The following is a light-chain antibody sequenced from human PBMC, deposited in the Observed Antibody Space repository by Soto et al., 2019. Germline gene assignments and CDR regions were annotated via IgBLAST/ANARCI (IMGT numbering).Light chain of an antibody. Sequence: QSALTQPASVSGSPGRSITISCTGTSSDVGSYNLVSWYQQHPGKAPKLMIYEGSKRPSGVSNRFSGSKSGNTASLTISGLQAEDEADYYCCSYAGSSTPRVFGGGTKLTVL. V-gene: IGLV2-23*01. J-gene: IGLJ3*02. CDR1: SSDVGSYNL. CDR3: CSYAGSSTPRV. CDR2: EGS.